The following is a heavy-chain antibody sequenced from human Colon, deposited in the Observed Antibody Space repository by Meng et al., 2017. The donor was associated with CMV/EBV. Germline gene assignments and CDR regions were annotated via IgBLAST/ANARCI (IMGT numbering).Heavy chain of an antibody. CDR1: GFTFSSYW. CDR2: INSDGTTR. CDR3: AREPSHAAFDL. J-gene: IGHJ3*01. V-gene: IGHV3-74*01. Sequence: GESLKISCAASGFTFSSYWMHWVRQVPGKGLVWVSRINSDGTTRNYADSVKGRFIISRDNAKNLLSLQMDSLTAGDTAVYYCAREPSHAAFDLWGQGTMVTVSS.